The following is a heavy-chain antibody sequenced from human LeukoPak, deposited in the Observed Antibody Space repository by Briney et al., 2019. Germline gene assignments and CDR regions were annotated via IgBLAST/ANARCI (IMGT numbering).Heavy chain of an antibody. CDR2: INHSGST. CDR3: AAAYCGGDCYPSFGY. J-gene: IGHJ4*02. Sequence: SETLSLTCAVYGGSFSGYYWSWIRQPPGKGLEWIGEINHSGSTNYNPSLKSRVTISVDTSKTQFSLKLSSVTAADTAVYYCAAAYCGGDCYPSFGYWGQGTLVTASS. CDR1: GGSFSGYY. V-gene: IGHV4-34*01. D-gene: IGHD2-21*02.